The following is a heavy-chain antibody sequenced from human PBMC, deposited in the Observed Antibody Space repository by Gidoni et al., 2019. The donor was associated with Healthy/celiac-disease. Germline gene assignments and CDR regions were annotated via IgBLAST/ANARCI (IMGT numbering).Heavy chain of an antibody. J-gene: IGHJ6*02. D-gene: IGHD3-3*01. CDR2: ISSSSSYI. CDR1: GFTLGSYS. CDR3: ARDRGSGSTNYYYYGMDV. Sequence: EAQLVESGGGRVKPGGSLRLYCAASGFTLGSYSMNWVRQAPGKGLEWVSSISSSSSYIYYADSVKGRFTISRDNAKNSLYLQMNSLRAEDTAVYYCARDRGSGSTNYYYYGMDVWGQGTTVTVSS. V-gene: IGHV3-21*01.